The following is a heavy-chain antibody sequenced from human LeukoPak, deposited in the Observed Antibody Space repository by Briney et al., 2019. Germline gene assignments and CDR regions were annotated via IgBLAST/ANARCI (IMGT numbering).Heavy chain of an antibody. CDR2: LSYSGGYT. V-gene: IGHV3-23*01. D-gene: IGHD1-26*01. Sequence: GGSLRLSCAASGFTFGSYAMSWVRQAPGKGLEWVSALSYSGGYTYYADSVKGRFTISRDNSKNMLYLQMNSLRAEDTAVYYCAKDFTFSGSYYWGQGTLVTVSS. J-gene: IGHJ4*02. CDR3: AKDFTFSGSYY. CDR1: GFTFGSYA.